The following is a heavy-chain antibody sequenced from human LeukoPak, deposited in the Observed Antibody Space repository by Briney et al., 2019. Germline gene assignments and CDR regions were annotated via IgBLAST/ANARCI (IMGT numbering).Heavy chain of an antibody. J-gene: IGHJ6*02. Sequence: PSETLSLTCTVSGGSISSYYWSWIRQPPGKGLEWIGYIYYSGSTNYNPSLKSRVTISVDTSKNQFSLKLSSVTAADTAVYYCARATVVTSHYYYYYGMDVWGQGTTVTVSS. CDR1: GGSISSYY. CDR3: ARATVVTSHYYYYYGMDV. D-gene: IGHD4-23*01. CDR2: IYYSGST. V-gene: IGHV4-59*01.